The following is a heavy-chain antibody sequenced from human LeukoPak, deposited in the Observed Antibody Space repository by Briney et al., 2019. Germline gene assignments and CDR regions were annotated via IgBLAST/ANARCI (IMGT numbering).Heavy chain of an antibody. CDR2: ISAYNGNT. CDR1: GYTFTSYG. J-gene: IGHJ3*02. V-gene: IGHV1-18*01. CDR3: ARVLEQWLVFGNAFDI. D-gene: IGHD6-19*01. Sequence: ASVKVSCKASGYTFTSYGISWVRQAPGQGLEWMGWISAYNGNTNYAQKLQGRVTMTTDTSTSTAYMELRSLRSDDTAVYYCARVLEQWLVFGNAFDIWGQGTMVTVSS.